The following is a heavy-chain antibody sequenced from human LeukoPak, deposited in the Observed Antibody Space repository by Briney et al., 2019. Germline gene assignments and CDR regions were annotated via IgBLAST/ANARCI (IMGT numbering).Heavy chain of an antibody. V-gene: IGHV3-23*01. D-gene: IGHD4-17*01. Sequence: PGGSLRLSCAASGFTFSNYALIWVRQAPERGLQWVSAITGSGAGTYYEDSVKGRFTISRDNSKNTLYLQMNSLRAEDTAVYYCAREGVYGDYPAGYFQHWGQGTLVTVSS. J-gene: IGHJ1*01. CDR3: AREGVYGDYPAGYFQH. CDR2: ITGSGAGT. CDR1: GFTFSNYA.